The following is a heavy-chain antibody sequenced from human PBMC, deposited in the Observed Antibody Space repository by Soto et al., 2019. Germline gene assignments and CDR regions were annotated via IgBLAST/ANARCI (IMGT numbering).Heavy chain of an antibody. CDR3: ARAPKTPALEQGFDY. D-gene: IGHD1-1*01. V-gene: IGHV1-18*04. J-gene: IGHJ4*02. CDR2: ISAYNGNT. CDR1: GYTFTSYG. Sequence: ASVKVSCKASGYTFTSYGISWVRQAPGQGLEWMGWISAYNGNTNYAQKLQGRVTMTTDTSTSTAYMELRSLRSDDTAVYYCARAPKTPALEQGFDYSGQGPLVTVSS.